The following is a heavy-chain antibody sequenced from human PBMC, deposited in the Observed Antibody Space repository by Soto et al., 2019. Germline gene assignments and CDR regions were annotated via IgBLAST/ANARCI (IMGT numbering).Heavy chain of an antibody. J-gene: IGHJ6*02. CDR1: GGTFSSYA. Sequence: QVQLVQSGAGVKKPGSSVKVSCKASGGTFSSYAISCVRQAPGQGLEWMGGIISIFGTANYAQKFQGRVTITADKSTSTAYMELSSLRSEDTAVYYCARDSVRSIFGVVTGPRGGMDVWGQGTTVTVSS. CDR2: IISIFGTA. D-gene: IGHD3-3*01. V-gene: IGHV1-69*06. CDR3: ARDSVRSIFGVVTGPRGGMDV.